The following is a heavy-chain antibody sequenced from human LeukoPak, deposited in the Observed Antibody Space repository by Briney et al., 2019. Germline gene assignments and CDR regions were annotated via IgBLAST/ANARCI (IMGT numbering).Heavy chain of an antibody. CDR3: AKDYTGGSLDY. J-gene: IGHJ4*02. CDR2: IRHDASYK. V-gene: IGHV3-30*02. CDR1: GFAFSSYG. D-gene: IGHD2-15*01. Sequence: GGSLRLPCAASGFAFSSYGMHWVRQAPGKGLEWVAFIRHDASYKYYADSVKGRFTISRDNSKNTMYVQMNSLRAEDTALYYCAKDYTGGSLDYWGQGTLVTVSS.